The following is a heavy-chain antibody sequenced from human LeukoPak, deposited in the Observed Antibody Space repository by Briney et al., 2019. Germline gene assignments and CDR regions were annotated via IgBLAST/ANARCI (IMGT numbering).Heavy chain of an antibody. Sequence: SVKVSCKASGGTFSSYAISWVRQAPGQGLECMGGIIPIFGTANYAQKFQGRVTITADKSTSTAYMELSSLRSEDTAVYYCARDSRISPYDSSGYYERYFDYWGQGTLVTVSS. D-gene: IGHD3-22*01. CDR2: IIPIFGTA. V-gene: IGHV1-69*06. CDR1: GGTFSSYA. J-gene: IGHJ4*02. CDR3: ARDSRISPYDSSGYYERYFDY.